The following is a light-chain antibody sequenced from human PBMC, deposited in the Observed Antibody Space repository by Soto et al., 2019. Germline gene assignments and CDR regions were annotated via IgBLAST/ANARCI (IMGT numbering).Light chain of an antibody. CDR2: AAA. CDR3: QQYFSYPYT. CDR1: QDISSY. V-gene: IGKV1-8*01. J-gene: IGKJ2*01. Sequence: AIRMTQSPSSFSASTGDRVTITCRTSQDISSYLAWYQQKVGKATKLLIYAAATLQRGAPSRFSGSGSGTEFTLTISRLQSEDFATSYCQQYFSYPYTFGQGTKLEI.